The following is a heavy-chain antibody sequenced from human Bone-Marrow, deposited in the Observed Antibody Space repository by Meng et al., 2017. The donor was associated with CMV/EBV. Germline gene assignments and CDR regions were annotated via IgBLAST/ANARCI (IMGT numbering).Heavy chain of an antibody. Sequence: ESLKISCTVSGGSISNYYWSWIRQSPGRGLEWIGYIYSSGNTNYNPSLKSRVTISVDASKNQFSLRLSSVTAADTAIYYCARGSTRDKFDPWGQGTLVTVSS. CDR3: ARGSTRDKFDP. J-gene: IGHJ5*02. V-gene: IGHV4-59*01. CDR2: IYSSGNT. D-gene: IGHD5-24*01. CDR1: GGSISNYY.